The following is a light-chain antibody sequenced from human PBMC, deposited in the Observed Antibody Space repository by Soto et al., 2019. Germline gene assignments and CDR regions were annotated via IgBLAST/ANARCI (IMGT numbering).Light chain of an antibody. CDR2: EVS. Sequence: QSVLTQPASVSGSPGQSITISCTGTSSDVGGYNYVSWYQHLPGEAPKLILFEVSKRPSGVSDRFSGSKSGNTASLIISGLQAEDEADYFCNSYTTSSTYVFGSGTKVTVL. CDR3: NSYTTSSTYV. V-gene: IGLV2-14*01. J-gene: IGLJ1*01. CDR1: SSDVGGYNY.